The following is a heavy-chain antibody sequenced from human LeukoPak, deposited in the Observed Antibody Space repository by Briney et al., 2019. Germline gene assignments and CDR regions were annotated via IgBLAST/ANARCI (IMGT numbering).Heavy chain of an antibody. CDR1: GFTFSSNG. J-gene: IGHJ4*02. D-gene: IGHD3-10*01. CDR2: IQYDGSKK. Sequence: SGGSRRLSCVVSGFTFSSNGMHWVSQAPGKGLEWVTFIQYDGSKKYYADSVKGRFTISRDNSKNTLYLEMNSLRAEDTAVYYCAKDIGSYYDYWGQGILVTVSS. V-gene: IGHV3-30*02. CDR3: AKDIGSYYDY.